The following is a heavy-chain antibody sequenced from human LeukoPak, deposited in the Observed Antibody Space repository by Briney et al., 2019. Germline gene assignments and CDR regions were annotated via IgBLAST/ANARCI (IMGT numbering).Heavy chain of an antibody. Sequence: GGSLRLSCAASGFTFSSYAMHWVRQAPGKGLEWVAVISYDGSNKYYADSVKGRFTISRDNSKNTLYLQMNSLRAEDTAVYYCAGCATGSRGRYFVWLPQGYYYFDYWGQGPLVTVSS. V-gene: IGHV3-30-3*01. CDR2: ISYDGSNK. D-gene: IGHD3-9*01. CDR3: AGCATGSRGRYFVWLPQGYYYFDY. CDR1: GFTFSSYA. J-gene: IGHJ4*02.